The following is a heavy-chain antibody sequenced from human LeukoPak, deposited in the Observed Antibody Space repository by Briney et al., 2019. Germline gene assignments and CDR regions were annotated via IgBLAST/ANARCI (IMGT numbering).Heavy chain of an antibody. CDR1: GFTFSNYE. Sequence: PGGSLRLSCAASGFTFSNYEMNWVRQAPGKGLEWVSYISGSGGTIYYADSVKGRFTISRDNAKDSLYLQMNSLRAEDTAVYYCARVRSGYSHENYIDYWGQGTLVTVSS. D-gene: IGHD5-18*01. CDR3: ARVRSGYSHENYIDY. J-gene: IGHJ4*02. CDR2: ISGSGGTI. V-gene: IGHV3-48*03.